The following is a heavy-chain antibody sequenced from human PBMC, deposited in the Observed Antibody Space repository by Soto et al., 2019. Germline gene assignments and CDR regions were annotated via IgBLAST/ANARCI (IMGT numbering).Heavy chain of an antibody. V-gene: IGHV4-61*01. CDR2: IYYSGST. D-gene: IGHD3-22*01. J-gene: IGHJ6*02. Sequence: PSETLSLTCTVSGGSVSSGSYYWSWIRQPPGKGLEWIGYIYYSGSTNYNPSLKSRVTISVDTSKNQFSLKLSSVTAADTAVYYCARDKAPDYYDSSGYPKSHGMDVWGQGTTVTVSS. CDR1: GGSVSSGSYY. CDR3: ARDKAPDYYDSSGYPKSHGMDV.